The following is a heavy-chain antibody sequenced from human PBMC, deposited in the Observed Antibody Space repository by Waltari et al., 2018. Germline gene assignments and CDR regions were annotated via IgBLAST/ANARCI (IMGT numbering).Heavy chain of an antibody. CDR1: GFTCSSHN. CDR2: IWYDGSKE. V-gene: IGHV3-33*01. Sequence: QVQLVESGGGVVQPGRSLRLSCVVSGFTCSSHNMHWVRQSPGKGLEWVADIWYDGSKENYVDSVKGRFRISRDNSKNTVYLQLDRVSADDTAVYFCARGRYSSSSYIDYWGRGTLVTVSS. J-gene: IGHJ4*02. CDR3: ARGRYSSSSYIDY. D-gene: IGHD6-6*01.